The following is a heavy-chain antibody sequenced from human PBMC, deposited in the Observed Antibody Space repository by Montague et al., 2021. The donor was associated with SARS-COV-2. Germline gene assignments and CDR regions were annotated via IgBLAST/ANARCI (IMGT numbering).Heavy chain of an antibody. Sequence: SETLSLTCTVSGGSISSSSYYWGWIRQPPGKGLEWIGCIYYSGSTYCNPSLKSRVTISVDTFKNQFSLKLSSVTAADTAVYYCARHVYDILTGDYTYWYFDLWGRGTLVTVSS. CDR3: ARHVYDILTGDYTYWYFDL. V-gene: IGHV4-39*01. D-gene: IGHD3-9*01. J-gene: IGHJ2*01. CDR2: IYYSGST. CDR1: GGSISSSSYY.